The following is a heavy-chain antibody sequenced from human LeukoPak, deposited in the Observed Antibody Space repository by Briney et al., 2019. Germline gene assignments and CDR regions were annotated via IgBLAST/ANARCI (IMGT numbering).Heavy chain of an antibody. CDR3: ARFCGGDCYAHYYGMDV. CDR1: GGSISSYY. J-gene: IGHJ6*02. CDR2: IYYSGST. D-gene: IGHD2-21*02. V-gene: IGHV4-59*01. Sequence: SETLSLTCTVSGGSISSYYWSWIRQPPGKGLEWIGYIYYSGSTNYNPSLKSRVTISVDTSKNQFSLKLSSVTAADTAVYYCARFCGGDCYAHYYGMDVWGQGTTVTVSS.